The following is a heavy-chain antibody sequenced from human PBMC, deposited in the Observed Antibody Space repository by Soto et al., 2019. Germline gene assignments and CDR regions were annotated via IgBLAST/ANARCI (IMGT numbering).Heavy chain of an antibody. CDR1: GFTFSNNV. J-gene: IGHJ6*02. CDR2: INDNGGDT. Sequence: EVQLLESGGGLVQPGGSLRLSCAASGFTFSNNVMSWVRQAPGKGLEWVSGINDNGGDTYYADSVKGRCTISRDNSKNTLYLQMNSLRAEDTDVYYCAKEVYGAARGAMDVWGQGTTVTVSS. V-gene: IGHV3-23*01. D-gene: IGHD2-8*01. CDR3: AKEVYGAARGAMDV.